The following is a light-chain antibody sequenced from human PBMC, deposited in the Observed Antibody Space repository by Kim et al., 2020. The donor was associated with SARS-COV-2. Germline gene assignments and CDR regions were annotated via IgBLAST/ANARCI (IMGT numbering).Light chain of an antibody. CDR3: SSYAGSNNFVL. V-gene: IGLV2-8*01. Sequence: QAVTISCTETSSDVGGYNYVSWYQQHPGKAPKLMIYEVSKRPSGVPDRFSGSKSGNTASLTVSGLQAKDEADYFCSSYAGSNNFVLFGGGTKVTVL. J-gene: IGLJ3*02. CDR1: SSDVGGYNY. CDR2: EVS.